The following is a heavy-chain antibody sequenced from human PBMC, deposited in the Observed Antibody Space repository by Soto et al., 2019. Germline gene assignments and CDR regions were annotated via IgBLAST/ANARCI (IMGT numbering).Heavy chain of an antibody. D-gene: IGHD5-12*01. CDR2: IIPIFGTA. CDR1: GGTFSSYA. CDR3: ARDFTNGYSGYDS. V-gene: IGHV1-69*13. J-gene: IGHJ4*02. Sequence: SVKVSCKASGGTFSSYAISWVRQAPGQGLEWMGGIIPIFGTANYAQKFQGRVTITADESTSIAYMELSSLRSEDTAVYYCARDFTNGYSGYDSWGQGTLVTAPQ.